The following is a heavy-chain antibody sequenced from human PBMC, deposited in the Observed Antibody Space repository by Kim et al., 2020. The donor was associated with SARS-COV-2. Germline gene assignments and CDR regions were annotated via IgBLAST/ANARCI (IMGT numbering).Heavy chain of an antibody. CDR1: GLTFSNSW. D-gene: IGHD3-10*01. J-gene: IGHJ6*02. CDR3: AKTSGLQGREHGMDV. Sequence: GGSLRLSCAASGLTFSNSWMHWVRQAPGKGLVWVSRIISDGSHTSYADSVKGRFTISRDNTKNTLYLQMNSLRVEDTAIYYCAKTSGLQGREHGMDVWGQGTTVTVSS. V-gene: IGHV3-74*01. CDR2: IISDGSHT.